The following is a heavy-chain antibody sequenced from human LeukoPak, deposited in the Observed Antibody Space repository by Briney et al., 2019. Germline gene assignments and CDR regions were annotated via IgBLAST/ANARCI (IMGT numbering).Heavy chain of an antibody. V-gene: IGHV3-23*01. Sequence: PRGSPRLSCAASGFTFNRNAISWVRQAPGKGLEWVSTIGGSGDKTFYADSVKGRFTISRDNSKNMLHLQMSSLTGEDTALYYCVRRGDASSGWGDHDYWGQGALVTVSS. CDR1: GFTFNRNA. D-gene: IGHD6-19*01. CDR3: VRRGDASSGWGDHDY. CDR2: IGGSGDKT. J-gene: IGHJ4*02.